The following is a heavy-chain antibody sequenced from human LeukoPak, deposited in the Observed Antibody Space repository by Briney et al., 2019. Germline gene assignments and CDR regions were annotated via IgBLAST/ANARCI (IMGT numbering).Heavy chain of an antibody. D-gene: IGHD4-17*01. Sequence: PGGSLRLSCAASGFTFSSYEMNWVRQAPGKGLEWVSYISSSGSTIYYADSVKGRFTISRDNDKNSLYVQMNSLRGEDTAVYYCAKDSVKVTTVRRVPHYMDVWGKGTTVTISS. V-gene: IGHV3-48*03. CDR3: AKDSVKVTTVRRVPHYMDV. J-gene: IGHJ6*03. CDR1: GFTFSSYE. CDR2: ISSSGSTI.